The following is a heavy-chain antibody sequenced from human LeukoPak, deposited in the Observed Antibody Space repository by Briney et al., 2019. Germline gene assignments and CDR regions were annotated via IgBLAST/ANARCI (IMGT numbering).Heavy chain of an antibody. D-gene: IGHD3-22*01. J-gene: IGHJ4*02. V-gene: IGHV5-51*01. CDR2: IYPDDSDT. CDR3: AVGDYDSSGYYLQLDY. CDR1: GYSFTNFW. Sequence: GESLKISCQVSGYSFTNFWIGWVRQMPGKGLEWMGIIYPDDSDTRYSPSFQGQVTISADKSTNTAYLQWSSLRASDTAIYYCAVGDYDSSGYYLQLDYWGQGTLVTVSS.